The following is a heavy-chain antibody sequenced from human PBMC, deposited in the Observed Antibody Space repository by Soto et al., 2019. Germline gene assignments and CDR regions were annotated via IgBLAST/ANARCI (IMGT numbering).Heavy chain of an antibody. CDR3: ARRYDFWSGYYPADGGSYWFDP. Sequence: QLQLQESGPGLVKPSETLSLTCTVSGGSISSSSYYWGWIRQPPGKGLEWIGSIYYSGSTYYNPSLKSRVPLPVDPSKNQCSLKLSSVTAADTAVYYCARRYDFWSGYYPADGGSYWFDPWGQGTLVTVSS. J-gene: IGHJ5*02. CDR2: IYYSGST. V-gene: IGHV4-39*01. CDR1: GGSISSSSYY. D-gene: IGHD3-3*01.